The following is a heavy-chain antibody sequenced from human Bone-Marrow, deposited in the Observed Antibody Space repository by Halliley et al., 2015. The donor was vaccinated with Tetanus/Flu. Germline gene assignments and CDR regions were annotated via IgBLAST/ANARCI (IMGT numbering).Heavy chain of an antibody. CDR1: TFTFSFYA. CDR3: AKDRGAHCYDSSGYGAFDV. D-gene: IGHD3-22*01. Sequence: SLRLSCATSTFTFSFYAMTWVRQAPGKGLEWVSSISASGSRPYHADFVKGRFTVSRDNSKNTLYLQMNSLRDGDTAVYFCAKDRGAHCYDSSGYGAFDVWGQGTVVTVSS. CDR2: ISASGSRP. V-gene: IGHV3-23*01. J-gene: IGHJ3*01.